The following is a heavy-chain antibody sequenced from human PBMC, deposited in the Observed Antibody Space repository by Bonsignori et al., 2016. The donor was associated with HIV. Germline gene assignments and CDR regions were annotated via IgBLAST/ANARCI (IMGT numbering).Heavy chain of an antibody. CDR2: ISSSGRTI. Sequence: RQAPGKGLEWVSYISSSGRTIYYADSVKGRFTISRDNAKNSLYLQMNSLRAEDTAVYYCSAFDYWGQGTLVTVSS. V-gene: IGHV3-11*01. CDR3: SAFDY. J-gene: IGHJ4*02.